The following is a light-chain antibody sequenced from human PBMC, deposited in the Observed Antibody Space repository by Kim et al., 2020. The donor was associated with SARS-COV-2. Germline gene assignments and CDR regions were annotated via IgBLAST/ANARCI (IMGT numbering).Light chain of an antibody. J-gene: IGKJ4*01. CDR2: GAS. CDR1: QDMRNS. V-gene: IGKV1-9*01. CDR3: QQLNSYSLT. Sequence: IQLTQSPSSLSASVGDSVTITCRASQDMRNSLAWYQQKPGKVPKLLIYGASTLQSGVPLRFSGSGSGTDFTLTISSLQPEDFATYYCQQLNSYSLTFGGGTKVDI.